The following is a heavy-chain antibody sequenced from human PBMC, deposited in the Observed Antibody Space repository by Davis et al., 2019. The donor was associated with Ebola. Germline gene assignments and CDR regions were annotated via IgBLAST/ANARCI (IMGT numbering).Heavy chain of an antibody. Sequence: SVKVSCKASGGTFSSYAISWVRQAPGQGLEWMGRIIPILGIANYAQKFQGRVTITADESTSTAYMELSSLRSEDTAVYYCASASGMATTSFDYWGQGTLVTVSS. CDR1: GGTFSSYA. CDR3: ASASGMATTSFDY. D-gene: IGHD5-24*01. V-gene: IGHV1-69*04. J-gene: IGHJ4*02. CDR2: IIPILGIA.